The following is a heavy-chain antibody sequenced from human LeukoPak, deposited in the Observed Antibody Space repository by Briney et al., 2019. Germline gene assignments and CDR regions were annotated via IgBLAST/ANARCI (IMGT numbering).Heavy chain of an antibody. CDR1: GFTFSSYW. Sequence: GGSLRLSCAASGFTFSSYWMSWVRQAPGKGLEWVANIKQDGSEKYYVDSVKGRFTISRDNAKNSLYLQMNSPRAEDTAVYYCARDNPDYDYIWGSYRGGDAFDIWGQGTMVTVSS. J-gene: IGHJ3*02. D-gene: IGHD3-16*02. CDR3: ARDNPDYDYIWGSYRGGDAFDI. CDR2: IKQDGSEK. V-gene: IGHV3-7*01.